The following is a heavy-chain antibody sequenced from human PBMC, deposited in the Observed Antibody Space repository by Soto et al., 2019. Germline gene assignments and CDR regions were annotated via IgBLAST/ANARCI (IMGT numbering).Heavy chain of an antibody. CDR3: ARGRWEQQLFNYYGMDV. CDR1: GYTFTSYY. CDR2: MNPNSGNT. D-gene: IGHD6-13*01. V-gene: IGHV1-8*01. Sequence: ASVKVSCKASGYTFTSYYINWVRQATGQGLECMGWMNPNSGNTGYAQKFQGRVTMTRNTSISTAYMELSSLRSEDTAVYYCARGRWEQQLFNYYGMDVWGQGTTVTVSS. J-gene: IGHJ6*02.